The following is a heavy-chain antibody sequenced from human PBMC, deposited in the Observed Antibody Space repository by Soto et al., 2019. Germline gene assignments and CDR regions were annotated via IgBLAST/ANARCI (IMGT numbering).Heavy chain of an antibody. CDR3: ARGVGATGDEFDY. J-gene: IGHJ4*02. D-gene: IGHD1-26*01. CDR2: INAGNGNT. V-gene: IGHV1-3*01. Sequence: QVQLVQSGAEVKKPGASVKVSCKASGYTFTSYAMHWVRQAPGQRLEWMGWINAGNGNTKYSQKFQGRVTITRDTSASTAYMELSSLRSEDTAVYYCARGVGATGDEFDYWGQGTLVTVSS. CDR1: GYTFTSYA.